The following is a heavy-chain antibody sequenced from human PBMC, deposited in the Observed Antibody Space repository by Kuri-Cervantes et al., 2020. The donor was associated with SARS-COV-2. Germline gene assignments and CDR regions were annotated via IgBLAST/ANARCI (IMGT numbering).Heavy chain of an antibody. J-gene: IGHJ5*02. CDR3: AKGGPMVRGEIRNNWFDP. D-gene: IGHD3-10*01. V-gene: IGHV3-23*01. CDR1: GFTFSSYA. Sequence: GGSLRLSCAASGFTFSSYAMSWVRQAPGKGLEWVSLITGSGDNTYYADSVRGRFTISRDNSRNTLYLQMNSLRTEDTAVYYCAKGGPMVRGEIRNNWFDPWGQGNLVNVSS. CDR2: ITGSGDNT.